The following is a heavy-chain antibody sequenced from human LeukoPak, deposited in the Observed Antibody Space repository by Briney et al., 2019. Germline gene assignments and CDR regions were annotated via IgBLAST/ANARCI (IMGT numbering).Heavy chain of an antibody. J-gene: IGHJ4*02. D-gene: IGHD3-10*01. CDR2: ISSSGSTI. Sequence: PGGSLRLSCAASGFTFSSYEMNWVRQAPGKGLEWVSYISSSGSTIYYADSVKGRFTISRDNAKNSLYLQMNSLRAEDTAVYYCARESSGVLGFDYWGQGTLVTVSS. V-gene: IGHV3-48*03. CDR1: GFTFSSYE. CDR3: ARESSGVLGFDY.